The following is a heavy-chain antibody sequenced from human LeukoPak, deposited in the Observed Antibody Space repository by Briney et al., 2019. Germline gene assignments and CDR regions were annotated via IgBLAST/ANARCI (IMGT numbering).Heavy chain of an antibody. J-gene: IGHJ5*02. CDR3: ARVITIFGVLLTLYHKNNWFDP. Sequence: SETLSLTCTVSGGSISSSSYYWGWIRQPPGKGLEWIGSIYYSGSTYYNQSLKSRVTISVDTSKNQFSLKLSSVTAADTAVYYCARVITIFGVLLTLYHKNNWFDPWGQGTLVTVSS. CDR2: IYYSGST. D-gene: IGHD3-3*01. CDR1: GGSISSSSYY. V-gene: IGHV4-39*01.